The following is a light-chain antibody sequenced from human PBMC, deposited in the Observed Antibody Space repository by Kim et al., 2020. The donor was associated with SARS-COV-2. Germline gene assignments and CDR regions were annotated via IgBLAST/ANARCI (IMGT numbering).Light chain of an antibody. J-gene: IGLJ1*01. V-gene: IGLV2-14*03. CDR3: SSYRSSGYV. CDR1: SSDVGGYNY. Sequence: QSAPTQPASVSGSPGQSITISCTGTSSDVGGYNYVSWYQQYPGKAPKLMIYDVSKRPSGVSNRFSGSKSGNTASLTISGLQAEDEADYYCSSYRSSGYVFGTGTKVTVL. CDR2: DVS.